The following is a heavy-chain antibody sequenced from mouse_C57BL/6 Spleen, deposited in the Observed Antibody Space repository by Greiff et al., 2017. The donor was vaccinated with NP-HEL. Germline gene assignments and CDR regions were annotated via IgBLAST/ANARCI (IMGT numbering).Heavy chain of an antibody. Sequence: QVQLQQSGAELVMPGASVKLSCKASGYTFTSYWMHWVKQRPGQGLEWIGEIDPSDSYTNYNQKFKGKSTLTVDKSSSTAYMQLSSLTSEDSAVYYCARYYLNAMDYWGQGTSVTVSS. J-gene: IGHJ4*01. CDR1: GYTFTSYW. V-gene: IGHV1-69*01. CDR3: ARYYLNAMDY. CDR2: IDPSDSYT. D-gene: IGHD1-1*01.